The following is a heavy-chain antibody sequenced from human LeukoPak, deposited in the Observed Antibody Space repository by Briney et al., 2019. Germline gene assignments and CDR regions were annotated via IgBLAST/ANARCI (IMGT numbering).Heavy chain of an antibody. CDR2: IYYSGST. D-gene: IGHD5-18*01. J-gene: IGHJ4*02. V-gene: IGHV4-30-4*08. CDR1: GGFISSGDYY. Sequence: SETLSLTCTVSGGFISSGDYYWSWIRQPPGKGLEWIGYIYYSGSTYYNPTLKSRVTISVDTSKTQLSLKVSSVTAADTAVYYCARGDTPMAKGSPHPLDNWGQGTLVTVSS. CDR3: ARGDTPMAKGSPHPLDN.